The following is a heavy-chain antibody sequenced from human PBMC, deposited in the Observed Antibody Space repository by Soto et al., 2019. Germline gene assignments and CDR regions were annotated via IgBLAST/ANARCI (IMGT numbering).Heavy chain of an antibody. J-gene: IGHJ6*02. CDR2: IYYSGST. CDR1: GGSISSGGYY. V-gene: IGHV4-31*03. CDR3: ARVATGKYYYGMDV. D-gene: IGHD5-12*01. Sequence: PSETLSLTCTVSGGSISSGGYYWSWIRQHPGKGLEWIGYIYYSGSTYYNPSLKSRVTISVDTSKNQFSLKLSSVTAADTAVYYCARVATGKYYYGMDVWRQGTTVTVSS.